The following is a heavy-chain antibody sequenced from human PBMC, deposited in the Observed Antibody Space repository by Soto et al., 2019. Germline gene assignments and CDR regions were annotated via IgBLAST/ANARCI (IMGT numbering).Heavy chain of an antibody. J-gene: IGHJ4*01. Sequence: ASVKVSCKASGYSFTSYGISWVRQAPGQGPEWMGWISGHNGNTNHPQSLQGRVTMTTDTSRNTDYMELRSLRSEDTAVYYCARHRFNYYDDTVYYYFDSWGQGTLVTVSS. V-gene: IGHV1-18*04. CDR2: ISGHNGNT. CDR1: GYSFTSYG. CDR3: ARHRFNYYDDTVYYYFDS. D-gene: IGHD3-22*01.